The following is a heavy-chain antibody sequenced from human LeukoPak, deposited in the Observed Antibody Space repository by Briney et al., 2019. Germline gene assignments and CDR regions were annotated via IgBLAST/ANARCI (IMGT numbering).Heavy chain of an antibody. CDR2: IYTSGST. V-gene: IGHV4-4*07. CDR3: ARSPTPGGSYLLGSYYYMDV. D-gene: IGHD1-26*01. J-gene: IGHJ6*03. Sequence: SETLSLTCTVSGGSISSYYWCWIRQPAGKGLEWIGRIYTSGSTNHNPSLKSRVTMSVDTSENQFSLRLSSVTAADTAVYYCARSPTPGGSYLLGSYYYMDVWGKGTTVTVSS. CDR1: GGSISSYY.